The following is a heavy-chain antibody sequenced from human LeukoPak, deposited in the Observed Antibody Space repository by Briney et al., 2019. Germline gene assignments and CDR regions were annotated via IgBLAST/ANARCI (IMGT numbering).Heavy chain of an antibody. V-gene: IGHV3-48*02. CDR2: VSSSSSTI. Sequence: GGSLRLSCAASGFTFSSYSLNWVRQAPGKGLEWVSHVSSSSSTIYYGDSVKGRFTISRDNAKNSLYLQMNSLRDEDTAVYYCARERDSSSWYAFDIWGQGTLVTVSS. CDR1: GFTFSSYS. CDR3: ARERDSSSWYAFDI. J-gene: IGHJ4*02. D-gene: IGHD6-13*01.